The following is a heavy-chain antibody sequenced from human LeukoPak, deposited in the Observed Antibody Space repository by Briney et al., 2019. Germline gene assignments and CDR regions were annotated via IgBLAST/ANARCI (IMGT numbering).Heavy chain of an antibody. Sequence: SETLSLTCTVSGYSISSGYYWGWIRQPPGKGLEWIGSIYHSGNTYYNPSLKSRVTISVDTSKNQFSLKLSSVTAADTAVYYCARDQPYMDVWGKGTTVTVSS. CDR1: GYSISSGYY. J-gene: IGHJ6*03. CDR2: IYHSGNT. CDR3: ARDQPYMDV. V-gene: IGHV4-38-2*02.